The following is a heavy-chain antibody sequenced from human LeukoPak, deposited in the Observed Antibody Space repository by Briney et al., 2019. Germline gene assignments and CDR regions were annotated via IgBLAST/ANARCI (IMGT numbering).Heavy chain of an antibody. J-gene: IGHJ5*02. CDR3: ARHDWGSFYSFDT. CDR1: AGSVSISDYY. D-gene: IGHD3-16*01. Sequence: SETLSLTCSVSAGSVSISDYYWDWIRQPPGKGLEWIGTIYNSGSTSYNPSLKSRVTISVDTSKNQFSLKLTYVTAADTAIYYCARHDWGSFYSFDTWDQGTLVTVSS. V-gene: IGHV4-39*01. CDR2: IYNSGST.